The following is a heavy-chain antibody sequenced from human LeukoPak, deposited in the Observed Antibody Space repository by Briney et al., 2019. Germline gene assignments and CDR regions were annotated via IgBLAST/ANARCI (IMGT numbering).Heavy chain of an antibody. J-gene: IGHJ4*02. D-gene: IGHD5-18*01. CDR3: ARRGHGYGSPFDY. Sequence: PGGSLRLSCAASGFTVSTNYMTWVRQAPGKGLEWVSMIYPNGNTFYTDSVKGRFTISRDNSKNTLDLQMSSLRAEDMAVYYCARRGHGYGSPFDYWGQGTLVTVSS. CDR2: IYPNGNT. V-gene: IGHV3-66*04. CDR1: GFTVSTNY.